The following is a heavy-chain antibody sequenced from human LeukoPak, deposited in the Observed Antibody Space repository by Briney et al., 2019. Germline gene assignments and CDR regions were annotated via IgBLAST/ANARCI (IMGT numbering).Heavy chain of an antibody. J-gene: IGHJ6*02. CDR1: GFTFSSYA. V-gene: IGHV3-23*01. D-gene: IGHD6-19*01. CDR3: ARTQWLSRYGMDV. CDR2: ISGSGGST. Sequence: PGGSLRLSCAASGFTFSSYAMSWVRQAPGKGLEWVSAISGSGGSTYYADSVKGRFTISRDNAKNSLYLQMNSLRAEDTAVYYCARTQWLSRYGMDVWGQGTTVTVSS.